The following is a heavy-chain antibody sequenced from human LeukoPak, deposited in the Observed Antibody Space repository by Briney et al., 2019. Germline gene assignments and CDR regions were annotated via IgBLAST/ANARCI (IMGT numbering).Heavy chain of an antibody. CDR2: ISSSGSTI. D-gene: IGHD1-26*01. CDR1: GFTFSDYY. CDR3: AKDPQWEPPNWFDP. J-gene: IGHJ5*02. V-gene: IGHV3-11*01. Sequence: GGSLRLSCAASGFTFSDYYMSWIRQAPGKGLEWVSYISSSGSTIYYADSVKGRFTISRDNSKNTLYLQMNSLRAEDTAVYYCAKDPQWEPPNWFDPWGQGTLVTVSS.